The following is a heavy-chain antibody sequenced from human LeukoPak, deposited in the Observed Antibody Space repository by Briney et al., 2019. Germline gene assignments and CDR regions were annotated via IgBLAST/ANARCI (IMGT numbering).Heavy chain of an antibody. J-gene: IGHJ4*02. CDR2: INPGDGST. Sequence: GASVKVSCKTSGYTFAYNYMHWVRQAPGQGLEWMGMINPGDGSTSYAQKFQGRVTMTRDTSTSTVYMELSSLRSEDTAVYYCAREAGATDYWGQGTLVTVSS. CDR3: AREAGATDY. V-gene: IGHV1-46*01. D-gene: IGHD1-26*01. CDR1: GYTFAYNY.